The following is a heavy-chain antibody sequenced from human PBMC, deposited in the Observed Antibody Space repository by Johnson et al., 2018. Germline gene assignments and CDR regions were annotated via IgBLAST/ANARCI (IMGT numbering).Heavy chain of an antibody. Sequence: QVQLQQWGAGQLKPSETLSLTCAVYGGSFGGYYWTWIRQPPGKGLEWIGEINHSGSTNYNPSLKSRLTISVDPSNNQFSLKLTSVTAADTAVYYCAKGVGPTSLWGRFDYWGQGTLVTVSS. CDR2: INHSGST. J-gene: IGHJ4*02. CDR1: GGSFGGYY. V-gene: IGHV4-34*01. D-gene: IGHD3-10*01. CDR3: AKGVGPTSLWGRFDY.